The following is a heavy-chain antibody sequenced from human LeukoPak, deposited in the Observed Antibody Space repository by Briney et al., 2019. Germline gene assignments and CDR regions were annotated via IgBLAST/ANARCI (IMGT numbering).Heavy chain of an antibody. Sequence: GGSLRLSCAASGFTFSSYAMSWVRQAPGKGLEWVSTISGSGGSTNHADSVKGRFTISRDDSKNTLYLQMNSLRAEDTAVYFCAKAGFSSSWSKPDNWFDPWGQGTLVTVSS. CDR2: ISGSGGST. D-gene: IGHD6-13*01. CDR3: AKAGFSSSWSKPDNWFDP. J-gene: IGHJ5*02. CDR1: GFTFSSYA. V-gene: IGHV3-23*01.